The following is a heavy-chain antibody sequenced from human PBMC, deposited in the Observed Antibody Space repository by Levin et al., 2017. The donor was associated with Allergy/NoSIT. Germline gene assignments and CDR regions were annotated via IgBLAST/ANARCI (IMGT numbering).Heavy chain of an antibody. CDR2: IKQDGSEK. V-gene: IGHV3-7*01. CDR1: GFAFSSYW. J-gene: IGHJ4*02. Sequence: GESLKISCAASGFAFSSYWMNWVRQAPGKGLEWVANIKQDGSEKYYVDSVKGRFTISRDNAKTSLYLQMNSLRAEDTAVYYCATSRTFDYWGQGTQVTVSS. CDR3: ATSRTFDY.